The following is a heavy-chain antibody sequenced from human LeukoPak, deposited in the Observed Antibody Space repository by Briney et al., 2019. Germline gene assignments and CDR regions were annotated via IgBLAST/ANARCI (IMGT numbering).Heavy chain of an antibody. CDR2: ISGSGGST. D-gene: IGHD6-6*01. Sequence: GSLRLSCAASGFTFSSYAMSWVRQAPGKGLEWVSAISGSGGSTYYADSVKGRFTISRDNSKNTLYLQMNSLRAEDTAVYYCAKDAGGAARPSCCAFDIWGQGTMVTVSS. CDR1: GFTFSSYA. V-gene: IGHV3-23*01. CDR3: AKDAGGAARPSCCAFDI. J-gene: IGHJ3*02.